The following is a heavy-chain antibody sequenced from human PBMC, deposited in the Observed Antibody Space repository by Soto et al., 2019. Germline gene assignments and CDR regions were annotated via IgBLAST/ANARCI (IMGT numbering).Heavy chain of an antibody. CDR2: IPSDGRDV. Sequence: GGSLRLSCEASGFNFRDFWMHWVRQPPGKGPEWVSSIPSDGRDVSYADSVRGRFTISRDDARNTLYLQMSDLRVEDTAIYYCTRDDSGLGIDYWGQGTQVTVS. J-gene: IGHJ4*02. D-gene: IGHD1-26*01. CDR3: TRDDSGLGIDY. CDR1: GFNFRDFW. V-gene: IGHV3-74*01.